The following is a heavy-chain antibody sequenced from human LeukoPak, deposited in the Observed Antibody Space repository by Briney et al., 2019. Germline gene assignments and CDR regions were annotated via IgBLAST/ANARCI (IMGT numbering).Heavy chain of an antibody. V-gene: IGHV4-59*01. CDR3: AGDILTGYYDAFDI. CDR1: GGSISSYY. D-gene: IGHD3-9*01. CDR2: IYYSGST. J-gene: IGHJ3*02. Sequence: PSETLSLTCTVSGGSISSYYWSWIRQPPGRGLEWIGYIYYSGSTNYNPSLKSRVTISVDTSKNQFSLKLSSVTAADTAVYYCAGDILTGYYDAFDIWGQGTMVTVSS.